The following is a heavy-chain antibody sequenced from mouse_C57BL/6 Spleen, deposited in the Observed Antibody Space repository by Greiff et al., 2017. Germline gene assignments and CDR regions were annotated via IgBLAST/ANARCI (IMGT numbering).Heavy chain of an antibody. J-gene: IGHJ3*01. CDR2: ISYDGSN. CDR3: ADGYYWFAY. CDR1: GYSITSGYY. V-gene: IGHV3-6*01. D-gene: IGHD2-3*01. Sequence: QLQQSGPGLVKPSQSLSLTCSVTGYSITSGYYWNWIRQFPGNKLEWMGYISYDGSNNYNPSLKNRISITRDTSKNQFFLKLNSVTTEDTATYYCADGYYWFAYWGQGTLVTVSA.